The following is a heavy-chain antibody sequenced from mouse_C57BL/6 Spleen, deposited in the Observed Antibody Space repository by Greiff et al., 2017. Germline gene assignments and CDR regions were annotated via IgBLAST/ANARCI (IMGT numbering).Heavy chain of an antibody. CDR2: IYPGDGDT. J-gene: IGHJ4*01. Sequence: LVESGPELVKPGASVKISCKASGYAFSSSWMNWVKQRPGKGLEWIGRIYPGDGDTNYNGKFKGKATLTADKSSSTAYMQLSSLTSEDSAVYFCAREANWGVYYAMDYWGQGTSVTVSS. D-gene: IGHD4-1*01. CDR1: GYAFSSSW. V-gene: IGHV1-82*01. CDR3: AREANWGVYYAMDY.